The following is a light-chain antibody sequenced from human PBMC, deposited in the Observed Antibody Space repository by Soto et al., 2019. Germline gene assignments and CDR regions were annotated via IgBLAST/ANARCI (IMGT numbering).Light chain of an antibody. CDR3: QHYYTVPVT. J-gene: IGKJ4*01. Sequence: DIVMTQSPDSLAVSLGERATINCKSSQSVLSSANNKNYLSWFQQKPGQPPKLLIYWASTRESGVPDRFSGSGSGTDFTLTISSLQAEDVATYHCQHYYTVPVTFGGGTEVEIK. CDR2: WAS. CDR1: QSVLSSANNKNY. V-gene: IGKV4-1*01.